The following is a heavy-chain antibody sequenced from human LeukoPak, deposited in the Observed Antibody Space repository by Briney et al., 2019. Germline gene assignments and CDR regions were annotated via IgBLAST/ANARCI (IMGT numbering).Heavy chain of an antibody. CDR1: GYTLTELS. J-gene: IGHJ4*02. CDR3: ATDPVISDY. Sequence: ASVKVSCKVSGYTLTELSMHWVRQAPGKGLEWMGGFDPEDGETIYAQKFQGRVTTTEDTSTDTAYMELSSLRSEDTAVYYCATDPVISDYWGQGTLVTVSS. CDR2: FDPEDGET. D-gene: IGHD3-16*02. V-gene: IGHV1-24*01.